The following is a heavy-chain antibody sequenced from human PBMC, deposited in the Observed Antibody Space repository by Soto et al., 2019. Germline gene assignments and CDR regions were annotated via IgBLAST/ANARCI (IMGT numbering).Heavy chain of an antibody. V-gene: IGHV4-34*01. J-gene: IGHJ6*02. CDR1: GGSFSGYY. CDR2: ISHSGST. CDR3: ARGIRVGATFYGMDV. D-gene: IGHD1-26*01. Sequence: PSETLSLTCAVYGGSFSGYYWSWIRQPPGKGLEWIGEISHSGSTNYNPSLKSRLTISVDTSKNQLSLKLSSATAADTAVYYCARGIRVGATFYGMDVWGQGTTVTVSS.